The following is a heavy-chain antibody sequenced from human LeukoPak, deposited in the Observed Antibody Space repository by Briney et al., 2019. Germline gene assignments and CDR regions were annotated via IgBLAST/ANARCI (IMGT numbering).Heavy chain of an antibody. CDR1: GFTFRNYN. J-gene: IGHJ4*02. V-gene: IGHV3-66*02. CDR3: ANAGGGSYGGGY. D-gene: IGHD1-26*01. Sequence: GGSLRLSCAASGFTFRNYNMNWFRQAPGKGLEWVSVIYSGGSTYYADSVKGRFTISRDNSKNTLYLQMNSLRAEDTAVYYCANAGGGSYGGGYWGQGTLVTVSS. CDR2: IYSGGST.